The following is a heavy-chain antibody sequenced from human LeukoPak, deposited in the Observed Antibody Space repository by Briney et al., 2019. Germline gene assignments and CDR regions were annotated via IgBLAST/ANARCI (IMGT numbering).Heavy chain of an antibody. J-gene: IGHJ3*02. V-gene: IGHV3-7*01. CDR3: AGDEGWTFDI. CDR2: IKQDGSVI. CDR1: GFSFSTHW. D-gene: IGHD5-24*01. Sequence: PGGSLRLSCAASGFSFSTHWMSWFRQAPGKGLEWVALIKQDGSVIHYVDSVKGRFTISGDNAKNSLSLQMNSLRADDTAAYYCAGDEGWTFDIWGQGTKVTVSS.